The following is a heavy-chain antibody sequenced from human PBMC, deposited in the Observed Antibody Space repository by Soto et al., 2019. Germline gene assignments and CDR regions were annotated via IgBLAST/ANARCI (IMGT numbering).Heavy chain of an antibody. V-gene: IGHV4-39*01. CDR3: AIQPYTSRAYYLAY. CDR2: IYYSGST. Sequence: SETLSLTCTVSGGSISSSSYYWGWIRQPPGKGLEWIGSIYYSGSTYYNPSLKSRVTISIDTSKNQFSLRLSSVTAADTAVYYCAIQPYTSRAYYLAYWGQGTPVTVSS. CDR1: GGSISSSSYY. D-gene: IGHD6-19*01. J-gene: IGHJ4*02.